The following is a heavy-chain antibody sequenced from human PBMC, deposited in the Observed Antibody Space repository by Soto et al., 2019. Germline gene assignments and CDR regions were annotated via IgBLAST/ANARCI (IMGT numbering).Heavy chain of an antibody. Sequence: GGSLRLSCAASEFSFSDYWMAWVRQAPGKGLEWVANLDQGGGEKHYMDSVKGRFTISRDNAKNSLYLQMNSLRAEDTAVYYCARDVLNNSPNYIYGMDVWGQGTTVTVSS. J-gene: IGHJ6*02. D-gene: IGHD1-20*01. CDR1: EFSFSDYW. V-gene: IGHV3-7*05. CDR2: LDQGGGEK. CDR3: ARDVLNNSPNYIYGMDV.